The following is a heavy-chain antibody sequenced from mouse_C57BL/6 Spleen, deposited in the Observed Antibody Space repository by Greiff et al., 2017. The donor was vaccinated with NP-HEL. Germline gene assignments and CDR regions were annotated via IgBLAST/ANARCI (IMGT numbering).Heavy chain of an antibody. Sequence: EVKLVESGGDLVKPGGSLKLSCAASGFTFSSYGMSWVRQTPDKRLEWVATISSGGSYTYYPDSVKGRFTISRDNAKNTLYLQMSSLKSEDTAMYYCARHAVTTGYYAMDYWGQGTSVTVSS. J-gene: IGHJ4*01. CDR2: ISSGGSYT. V-gene: IGHV5-6*02. CDR3: ARHAVTTGYYAMDY. D-gene: IGHD2-2*01. CDR1: GFTFSSYG.